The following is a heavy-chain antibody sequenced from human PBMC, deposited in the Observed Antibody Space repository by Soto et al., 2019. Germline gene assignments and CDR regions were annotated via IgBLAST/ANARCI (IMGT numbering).Heavy chain of an antibody. Sequence: QVQLQQWGAGLLKPSETLSLTCAVYGGSFSGYYWSWIRQPPGKGLAWIGEINHSGSTNYNPSLKSRVTISVDTSKNQFSLKLSSVTAADTAVYYCARDRGRHDSSGYRDYYYYGMDVWGQGTTVTVSS. CDR2: INHSGST. J-gene: IGHJ6*02. V-gene: IGHV4-34*01. D-gene: IGHD3-22*01. CDR3: ARDRGRHDSSGYRDYYYYGMDV. CDR1: GGSFSGYY.